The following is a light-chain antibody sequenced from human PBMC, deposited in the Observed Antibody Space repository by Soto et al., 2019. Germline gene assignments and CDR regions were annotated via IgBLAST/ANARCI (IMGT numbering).Light chain of an antibody. CDR1: SSDVGAYSY. J-gene: IGLJ2*01. Sequence: QSALTQPPSASGSPGQSVTISCTGTSSDVGAYSYVSWYQQHPGKAPKLMIYEVSKRPSGVPDRFSGSKSGNTASLTVSGLQAEDGADYYCSSYEGSNNFVVFGGGTKVTVL. CDR3: SSYEGSNNFVV. CDR2: EVS. V-gene: IGLV2-8*01.